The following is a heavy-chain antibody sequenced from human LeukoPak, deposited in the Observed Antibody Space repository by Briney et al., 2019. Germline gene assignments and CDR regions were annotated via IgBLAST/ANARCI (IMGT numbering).Heavy chain of an antibody. D-gene: IGHD4-17*01. J-gene: IGHJ4*02. CDR3: ASVYGDYVWYFDY. V-gene: IGHV3-30*03. CDR2: ISYDGSNK. Sequence: GGSLRLSCAASGFTFSSYGMHWVRQAPGKGLEWVAVISYDGSNKYYADSVKGRFTISRDNSKNTLYLQMNSLRAEDTAVYYCASVYGDYVWYFDYWGQGTLVTVSS. CDR1: GFTFSSYG.